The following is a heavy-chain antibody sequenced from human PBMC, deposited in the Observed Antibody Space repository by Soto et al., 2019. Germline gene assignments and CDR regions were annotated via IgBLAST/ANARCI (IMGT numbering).Heavy chain of an antibody. CDR2: IYHDGSDK. J-gene: IGHJ4*02. D-gene: IGHD2-2*02. V-gene: IGHV3-33*01. CDR3: ARDGSGYCISNRCYMSGFDY. CDR1: GFTIGNYA. Sequence: PGGSLRLSWAASGFTIGNYAMHWIRQAPGKGLEWVAVIYHDGSDKYYGDSVKGRFTISRDNSKNTLYLQIKSLRAEDTAVYYCARDGSGYCISNRCYMSGFDYWGQGTLVTVSS.